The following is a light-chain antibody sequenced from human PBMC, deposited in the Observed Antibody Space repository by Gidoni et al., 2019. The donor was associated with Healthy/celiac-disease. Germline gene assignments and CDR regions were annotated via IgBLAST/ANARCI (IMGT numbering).Light chain of an antibody. V-gene: IGLV2-23*01. CDR1: SSDVGSYNL. J-gene: IGLJ3*02. CDR3: CSYAGSSTSV. Sequence: QSALTQPASVSGSPGKAINISCTGTSSDVGSYNLVSWYQQHPGKAPKLMIYECSKRPSGVSNRFSGSKSGKTSSLTIFGLQAEDEADYYCCSYAGSSTSVFGGGTKLTVL. CDR2: ECS.